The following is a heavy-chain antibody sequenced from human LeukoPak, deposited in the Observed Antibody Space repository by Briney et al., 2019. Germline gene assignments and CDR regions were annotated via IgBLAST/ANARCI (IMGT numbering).Heavy chain of an antibody. V-gene: IGHV3-7*01. J-gene: IGHJ4*02. D-gene: IGHD3-16*02. Sequence: GGSLRLSCAAARFTFSTYWMNWVRQAPGKGLEWVANIKEDGSEKYYVDSVKGRFTISRDNAKNSLYLQMNSLRAEDTAVYYCARADYDYVWGSYRQYYFDYWGQGTLVTVSS. CDR2: IKEDGSEK. CDR1: RFTFSTYW. CDR3: ARADYDYVWGSYRQYYFDY.